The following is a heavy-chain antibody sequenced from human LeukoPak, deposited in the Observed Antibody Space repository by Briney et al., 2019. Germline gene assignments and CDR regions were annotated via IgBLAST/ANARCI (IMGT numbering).Heavy chain of an antibody. Sequence: ASVKVSCKASGYTFTGYYMHWVRQAPGQGLEWMGWINPNSGGTNYAQKFQGRVTMTRDTSISTAYMELSRLRSDDTAVYYCARDFYYGSGSYYKRADYFDYWGQGTLVTVSS. CDR3: ARDFYYGSGSYYKRADYFDY. CDR2: INPNSGGT. CDR1: GYTFTGYY. J-gene: IGHJ4*02. D-gene: IGHD3-10*01. V-gene: IGHV1-2*02.